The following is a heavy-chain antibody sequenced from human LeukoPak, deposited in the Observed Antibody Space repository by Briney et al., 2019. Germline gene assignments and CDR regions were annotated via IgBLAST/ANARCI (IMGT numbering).Heavy chain of an antibody. J-gene: IGHJ4*02. CDR2: IIPIFGTA. CDR3: ARGVTMVRGHFDY. Sequence: ASVKVSCKASRGTFSSYAISWVRQATGQGLEWMGGIIPIFGTANYAQKFQGRVTITADESTSTAYMELSNLRSEDTAVYYCARGVTMVRGHFDYWGQGTLVTVSS. CDR1: RGTFSSYA. D-gene: IGHD3-10*01. V-gene: IGHV1-69*13.